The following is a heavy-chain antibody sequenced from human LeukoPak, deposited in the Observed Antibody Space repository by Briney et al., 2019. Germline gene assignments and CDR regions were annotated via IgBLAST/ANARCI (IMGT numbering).Heavy chain of an antibody. CDR2: MNPNSGNT. D-gene: IGHD3-3*01. J-gene: IGHJ5*02. Sequence: ASVKVSCKASGYTFTSYDINWVRQATGQGLEWMGWMNPNSGNTGYAQKFQGRVTITRNTSISTAYMELSSLRSEDTAVYYCARGQRFTIFGGGNPFDPWGQGTLVTVSS. V-gene: IGHV1-8*03. CDR3: ARGQRFTIFGGGNPFDP. CDR1: GYTFTSYD.